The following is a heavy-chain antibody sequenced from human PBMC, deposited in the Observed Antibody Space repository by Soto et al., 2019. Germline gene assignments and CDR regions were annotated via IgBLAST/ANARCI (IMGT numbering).Heavy chain of an antibody. Sequence: ASGTLSLTCAFSGGSISSGGFSWGWVRQPPGKGLEWIGYIYHSGSTYYNPSLKSRVTISVDTSKNQFSLKLSSVTAADTAVYYCARVSYDFWSGYYFFDYWGQGTLVTVSS. J-gene: IGHJ4*02. V-gene: IGHV4-30-2*01. CDR1: GGSISSGGFS. CDR2: IYHSGST. D-gene: IGHD3-3*01. CDR3: ARVSYDFWSGYYFFDY.